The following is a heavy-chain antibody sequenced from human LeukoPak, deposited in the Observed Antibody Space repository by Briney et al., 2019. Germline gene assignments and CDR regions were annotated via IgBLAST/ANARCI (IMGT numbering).Heavy chain of an antibody. CDR2: LWYEGVNK. J-gene: IGHJ4*02. Sequence: GGSLRLSCAASGFTFSNYGMHWVRQVPGKGLEWVALLWYEGVNKNYADAVKGRFSISRYSAKTTVYLYMTSLRVDDTALYFCARDPSGNWTDVGTFDSWGQGTLVSVSS. V-gene: IGHV3-33*01. CDR3: ARDPSGNWTDVGTFDS. D-gene: IGHD1-1*01. CDR1: GFTFSNYG.